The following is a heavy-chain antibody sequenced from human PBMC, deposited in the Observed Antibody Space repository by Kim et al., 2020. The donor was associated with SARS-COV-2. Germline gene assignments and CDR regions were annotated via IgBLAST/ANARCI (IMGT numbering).Heavy chain of an antibody. D-gene: IGHD1-26*01. CDR3: ARDGGSGSYSIDY. Sequence: YNPSLKSRVTISVDTSKNQFSLKLSSVTAADTAVYYCARDGGSGSYSIDYWGQGTLVTVSS. V-gene: IGHV4-59*01. J-gene: IGHJ4*02.